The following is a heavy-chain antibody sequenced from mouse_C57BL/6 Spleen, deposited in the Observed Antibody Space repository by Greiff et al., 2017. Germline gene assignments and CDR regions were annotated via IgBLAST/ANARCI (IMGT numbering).Heavy chain of an antibody. CDR2: IDPETGGT. Sequence: QVQLKQSGAELVRPGASVTLSCKASGYTFTDYEMHWVKQTPVHGLEWIGAIDPETGGTAYNQKFKGKAILTADKSSSTAYMELRSLTSEDSAVYYCTRRAYYGSSYWYFDVWGTGTTVTVSS. CDR3: TRRAYYGSSYWYFDV. V-gene: IGHV1-15*01. J-gene: IGHJ1*03. D-gene: IGHD1-1*01. CDR1: GYTFTDYE.